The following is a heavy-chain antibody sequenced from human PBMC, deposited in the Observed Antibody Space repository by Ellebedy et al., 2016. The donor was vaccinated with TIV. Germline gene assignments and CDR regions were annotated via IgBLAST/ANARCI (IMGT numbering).Heavy chain of an antibody. Sequence: GESLKIPCAVPGFPFSSYNMNWIRQAPGKVLEWVSAVDSVITSMFYADSVKGRFTVSRDNAKNSLYLQMNNLRAEDTAVYYCARDFYTAPMKTIFDYWGHGTLVTVSS. D-gene: IGHD2-2*01. CDR3: ARDFYTAPMKTIFDY. CDR1: GFPFSSYN. V-gene: IGHV3-21*01. CDR2: VDSVITSM. J-gene: IGHJ4*01.